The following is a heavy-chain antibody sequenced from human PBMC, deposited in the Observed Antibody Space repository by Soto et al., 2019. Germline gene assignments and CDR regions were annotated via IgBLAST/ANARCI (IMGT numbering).Heavy chain of an antibody. CDR3: ARDRYSSSWYAPYYFDY. Sequence: EVQLVEPGGGLVQPGGSLRLSCAASGFTFSSYSMNWVRQAPGKGLEWVSYISSSSSTIYYADSVKGRFTISRDNAKNSLYLQMNSLRDEDTAVYYCARDRYSSSWYAPYYFDYWGQGTLVTVSS. J-gene: IGHJ4*02. D-gene: IGHD6-13*01. CDR2: ISSSSSTI. CDR1: GFTFSSYS. V-gene: IGHV3-48*02.